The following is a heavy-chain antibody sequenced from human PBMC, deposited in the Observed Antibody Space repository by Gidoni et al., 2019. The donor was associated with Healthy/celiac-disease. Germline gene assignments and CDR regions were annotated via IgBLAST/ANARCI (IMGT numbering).Heavy chain of an antibody. CDR2: INHSGST. CDR3: ARESGPQWLASAEYFQH. CDR1: GGSFSGYY. Sequence: QVQLQQWGAGLLKPSETLSLTCAVYGGSFSGYYWSWIRQPPGKGLEWIWEINHSGSTNYNTSLKSRVTISVDTSKNQFSLKLSSVTAADTAVYYCARESGPQWLASAEYFQHWGQGTLVTVSS. J-gene: IGHJ1*01. D-gene: IGHD6-19*01. V-gene: IGHV4-34*01.